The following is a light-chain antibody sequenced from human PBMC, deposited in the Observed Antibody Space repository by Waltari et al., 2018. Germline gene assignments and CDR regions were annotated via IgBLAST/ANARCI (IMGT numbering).Light chain of an antibody. V-gene: IGKV3-20*01. J-gene: IGKJ4*01. CDR3: HQYGNSPLT. Sequence: LTQSPSFLSASVGDRVTITCRASQGISSYLAWYQQKPGQAPRLLIFGASTRATGIPDRFSGSGSGTDFTLTISRLESEDFAVYYCHQYGNSPLTFGGGTKVQI. CDR1: QGISSY. CDR2: GAS.